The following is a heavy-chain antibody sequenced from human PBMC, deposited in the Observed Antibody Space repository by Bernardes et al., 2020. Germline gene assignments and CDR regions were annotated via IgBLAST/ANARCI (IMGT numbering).Heavy chain of an antibody. CDR2: IYWDDDK. CDR3: ARDPNYYGSGVRWFDP. J-gene: IGHJ5*02. CDR1: GFSLSTSGVG. D-gene: IGHD3-10*01. V-gene: IGHV2-5*02. Sequence: SGPTPVKPTQTLTLTCTFAGFSLSTSGVGVGWIRQPPGKALEWLALIYWDDDKRYSPSLKSRLTITKDTSKNQVVLTMTNMDPVDTATYYCARDPNYYGSGVRWFDPWGQGTLVTVSS.